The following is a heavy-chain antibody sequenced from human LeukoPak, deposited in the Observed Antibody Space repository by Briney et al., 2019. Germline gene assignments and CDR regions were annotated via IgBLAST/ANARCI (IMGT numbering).Heavy chain of an antibody. D-gene: IGHD3-22*01. CDR1: GGSISSVDYY. CDR3: ARCDSSGYFFDY. CDR2: IYYSGST. V-gene: IGHV4-30-4*01. J-gene: IGHJ4*02. Sequence: SETLSLTCTVSGGSISSVDYYWSWIRQPPGKGLEWIGYIYYSGSTYYNPSLKSPVTIPVDTSKYQFSLKLSSVPAADTAVYYCARCDSSGYFFDYWGQRTLVTVSS.